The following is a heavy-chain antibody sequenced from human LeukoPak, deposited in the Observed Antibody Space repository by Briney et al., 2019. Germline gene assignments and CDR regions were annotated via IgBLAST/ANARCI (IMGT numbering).Heavy chain of an antibody. Sequence: PGGTLRLSCAASGFTFSSYAMHWVRQAPGKGLEYVSAISSNGGSTYYANSVKGRFTISRDNSKNTLYLQMGSLRAEDMAVYYCARAIWFGDKPFDYWAQGTLVTVSS. CDR2: ISSNGGST. CDR3: ARAIWFGDKPFDY. CDR1: GFTFSSYA. J-gene: IGHJ4*02. D-gene: IGHD3-10*01. V-gene: IGHV3-64*01.